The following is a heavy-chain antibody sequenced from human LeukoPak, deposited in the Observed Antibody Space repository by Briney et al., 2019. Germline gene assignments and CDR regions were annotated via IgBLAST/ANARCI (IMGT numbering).Heavy chain of an antibody. J-gene: IGHJ4*02. V-gene: IGHV1-2*02. CDR1: RYTLTGYY. CDR3: ARERLAAAGIDY. D-gene: IGHD6-13*01. CDR2: INHNSGGT. Sequence: SLKVSSKHSRYTLTGYYMHSGPQAPRQRVECMGWINHNSGGTNYAQKFQGRVTMTRDRSISTAYMELSRLRSDDTAVYYCARERLAAAGIDYWGQGTLVTVSS.